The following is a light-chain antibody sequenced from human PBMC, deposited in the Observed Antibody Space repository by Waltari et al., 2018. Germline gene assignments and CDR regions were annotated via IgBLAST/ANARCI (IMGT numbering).Light chain of an antibody. CDR2: EGS. CDR3: CSYAGSSTVV. J-gene: IGLJ2*01. CDR1: SSDVGSYNL. Sequence: QSALTQPASVSGSPGQSITISCTGTSSDVGSYNLVSWYQQHPGKAPKLLIYEGSKLPSGVSDRFAGSRSGNTASLTVSGLHAEDEADYYCCSYAGSSTVVFGGGTKLTVL. V-gene: IGLV2-23*01.